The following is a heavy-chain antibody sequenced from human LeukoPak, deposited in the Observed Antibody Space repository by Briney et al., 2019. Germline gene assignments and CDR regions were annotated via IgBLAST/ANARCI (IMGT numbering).Heavy chain of an antibody. CDR2: ISYDGSNK. D-gene: IGHD3-10*01. J-gene: IGHJ6*02. V-gene: IGHV3-30*04. Sequence: GGSLRLSCAASGFTFSSYAMHWVRQAPGKGLEWVAVISYDGSNKYYADSVKGRFTISRDNSKNTLYLQMNSLRAEDTAVYYCARDSRLLWFGELFPPNYAMDVWGQGTTVTVSS. CDR3: ARDSRLLWFGELFPPNYAMDV. CDR1: GFTFSSYA.